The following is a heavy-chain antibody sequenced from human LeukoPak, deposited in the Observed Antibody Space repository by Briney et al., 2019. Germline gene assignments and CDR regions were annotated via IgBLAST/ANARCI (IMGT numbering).Heavy chain of an antibody. Sequence: GGSLRLSCAASGFTFSTYWMSWVRKAPGKGLEWVAFIRNDGSNKYHTDSVKGRFTISRDNYNNTLYLKMNMLRAEDTAVYFCARILSSAWGELGYWGQGTLVTVSS. CDR2: IRNDGSNK. J-gene: IGHJ4*02. V-gene: IGHV3-30*02. CDR3: ARILSSAWGELGY. CDR1: GFTFSTYW. D-gene: IGHD6-19*01.